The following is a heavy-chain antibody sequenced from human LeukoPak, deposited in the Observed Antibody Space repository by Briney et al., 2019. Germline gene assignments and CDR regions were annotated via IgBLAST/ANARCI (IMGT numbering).Heavy chain of an antibody. CDR3: ARQDGNCSSTSCLSWFDP. J-gene: IGHJ5*02. CDR2: IYPGDSDT. V-gene: IGHV5-51*01. Sequence: GESLKISCKGSGYSFTSYWIGWVRQMPGKGLEWMGIIYPGDSDTRYCPSFQGQVTISADKSISTAYLQWSSLKASDTAMYYCARQDGNCSSTSCLSWFDPWGQGTLVTVSS. CDR1: GYSFTSYW. D-gene: IGHD2-2*01.